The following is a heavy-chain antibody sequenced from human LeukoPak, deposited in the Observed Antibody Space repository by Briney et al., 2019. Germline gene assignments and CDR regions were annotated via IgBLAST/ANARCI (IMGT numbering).Heavy chain of an antibody. CDR1: GGSFSGYY. V-gene: IGHV4-34*01. CDR2: INHSGST. CDR3: ARHNIPSGYYYEYYFDY. D-gene: IGHD3-22*01. Sequence: PSETLSLTCAVYGGSFSGYYWSWIRQPPGKGLEWIGEINHSGSTNYNPSLKSRVTISVDTSKNQFSLKLSSVTAADTAVYYCARHNIPSGYYYEYYFDYWGQGTLVTVSS. J-gene: IGHJ4*02.